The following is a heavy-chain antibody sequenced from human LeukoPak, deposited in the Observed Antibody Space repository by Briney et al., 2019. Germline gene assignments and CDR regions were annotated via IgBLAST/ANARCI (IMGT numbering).Heavy chain of an antibody. Sequence: GGSLRLSCAASGFTFSSYWMSWVRQAPGKGLEWVANIKQDGSEKYYVDSVKGRFTISRDNAKNSVYLQMNSLRAEDTAVYYCTRDRGVVVVAATRPDYWGQGTLVTVSS. CDR3: TRDRGVVVVAATRPDY. V-gene: IGHV3-7*01. D-gene: IGHD2-15*01. CDR2: IKQDGSEK. CDR1: GFTFSSYW. J-gene: IGHJ4*02.